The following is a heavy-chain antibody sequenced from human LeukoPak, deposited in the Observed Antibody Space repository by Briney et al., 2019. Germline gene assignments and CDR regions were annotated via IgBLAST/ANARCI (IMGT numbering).Heavy chain of an antibody. CDR1: GFTFGDYA. Sequence: GGSLRFSCVGSGFTFGDYAMHWVRQARGKGLEWVSAISYNRDATGYADSVKGRFTVSRDNAKNSLYLEMHSLRSEDTALYYCAKGAAAGIRGYFDYWGQGILVTVSS. CDR2: ISYNRDAT. D-gene: IGHD6-25*01. J-gene: IGHJ4*02. V-gene: IGHV3-9*01. CDR3: AKGAAAGIRGYFDY.